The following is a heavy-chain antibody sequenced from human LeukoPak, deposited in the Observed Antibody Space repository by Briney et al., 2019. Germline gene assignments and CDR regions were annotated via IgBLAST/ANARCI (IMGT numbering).Heavy chain of an antibody. CDR3: AREYCSGGSCYPNWFDP. CDR1: GFTVSSNY. J-gene: IGHJ5*02. D-gene: IGHD2-15*01. V-gene: IGHV3-53*01. Sequence: GGSLRLSCAASGFTVSSNYMSWVRQAPGKGLEWVSVIYSGGTTYYADSVTGRFTISRDNSKNTLYLQMNSLRAEDTAVYYCAREYCSGGSCYPNWFDPWGQGTLVTVSS. CDR2: IYSGGTT.